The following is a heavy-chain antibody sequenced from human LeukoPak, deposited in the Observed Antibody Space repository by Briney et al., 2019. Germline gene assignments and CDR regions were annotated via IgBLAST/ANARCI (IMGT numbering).Heavy chain of an antibody. CDR1: GYTFTGYY. CDR2: INPNSGGT. CDR3: ARVSVLLWFGGSNWFDH. Sequence: ASVKASCKASGYTFTGYYMHWVRQAPGQGLEWMGWINPNSGGTDYAQKFQGRVTMTRDTSISTAYMELGRLRSDATAVYYCARVSVLLWFGGSNWFDHWGQGTLVTVSS. D-gene: IGHD3-10*01. V-gene: IGHV1-2*02. J-gene: IGHJ5*02.